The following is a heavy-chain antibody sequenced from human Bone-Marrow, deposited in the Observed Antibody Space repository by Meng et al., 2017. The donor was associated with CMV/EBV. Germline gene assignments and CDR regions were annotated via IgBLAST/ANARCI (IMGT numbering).Heavy chain of an antibody. D-gene: IGHD3-10*01. CDR2: IYSGGSST. CDR3: AKSMVRGVNEFDY. J-gene: IGHJ4*02. CDR1: GFTFSSYA. V-gene: IGHV3-23*03. Sequence: GESLKISCAASGFTFSSYAMSWVHQAPGKGLEWVSVIYSGGSSTYYADSVKGRLTISRDNSKNTLYLQMNSLRAEDTAVYYCAKSMVRGVNEFDYWGQGTLVTVSS.